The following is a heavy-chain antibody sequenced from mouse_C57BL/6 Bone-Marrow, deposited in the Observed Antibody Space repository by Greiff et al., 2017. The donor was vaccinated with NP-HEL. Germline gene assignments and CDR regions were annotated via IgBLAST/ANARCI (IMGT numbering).Heavy chain of an antibody. CDR2: INPYNGDT. Sequence: EVQLKESGPELVKPGDSVKISCKASGYSFTGYFMNWVMQSHGKSLEWIGRINPYNGDTFYNQKFKGKATLTVDKSSSTAHMELRSLTSEDSAVYYCARSKGLRRGKSAMDYWGQGTSVTVSS. J-gene: IGHJ4*01. D-gene: IGHD2-2*01. CDR3: ARSKGLRRGKSAMDY. CDR1: GYSFTGYF. V-gene: IGHV1-20*01.